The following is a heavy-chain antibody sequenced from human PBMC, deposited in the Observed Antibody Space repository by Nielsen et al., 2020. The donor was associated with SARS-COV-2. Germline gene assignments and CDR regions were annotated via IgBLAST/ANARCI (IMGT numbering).Heavy chain of an antibody. CDR3: ARGGIGYCNSGVCERWFDP. V-gene: IGHV3-11*04. J-gene: IGHJ5*02. CDR1: GFTFSDYY. Sequence: GGSLRLSCSASGFTFSDYYMTWIRQAPGKGLEWISYISGIGGSMYYAESVKGRFTISRDNSKNTLYLQMNSLRVEDTAVYYCARGGIGYCNSGVCERWFDPWGQGTLVTVSS. D-gene: IGHD2-8*01. CDR2: ISGIGGSM.